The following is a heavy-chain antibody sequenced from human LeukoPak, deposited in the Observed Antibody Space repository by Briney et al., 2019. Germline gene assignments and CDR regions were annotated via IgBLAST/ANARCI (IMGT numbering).Heavy chain of an antibody. J-gene: IGHJ4*02. Sequence: PGGSLRLSCAASGFTFSSYWMHWVRQSPGKGLVWVSRIKTDGSDTYHADSVRGRFTISRDNAKNTLYLQMDSLRAEDTAVYFCASGDYSSHTLWGQGTLVTVSS. CDR3: ASGDYSSHTL. CDR1: GFTFSSYW. D-gene: IGHD4-11*01. V-gene: IGHV3-74*01. CDR2: IKTDGSDT.